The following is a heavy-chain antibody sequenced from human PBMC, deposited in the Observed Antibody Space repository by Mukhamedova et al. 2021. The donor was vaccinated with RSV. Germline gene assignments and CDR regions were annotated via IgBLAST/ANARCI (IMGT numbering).Heavy chain of an antibody. CDR3: ARDSDGYDILTGYYRAGRNWFDP. J-gene: IGHJ5*02. CDR2: ISSSSSYI. D-gene: IGHD3-9*01. Sequence: GLEWVSSISSSSSYIYYADSVKGRFTISRDNAKNSLYLQMNSLRAEDTAVYYCARDSDGYDILTGYYRAGRNWFDPWGQGTLGTV. V-gene: IGHV3-21*01.